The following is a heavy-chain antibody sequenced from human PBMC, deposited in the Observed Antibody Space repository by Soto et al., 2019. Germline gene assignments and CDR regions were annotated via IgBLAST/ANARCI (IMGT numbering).Heavy chain of an antibody. V-gene: IGHV3-13*01. Sequence: PGGSLRLSCAASGFTFSNYDMHWVRQATGKGLEWVSAIGTAGDTFYPGSVKGRFTISRENAKNSLYLQMNSLRAGDTAVYYCAKDISPGYGDYRYNWFDPWGQGTLVTVSS. CDR2: IGTAGDT. J-gene: IGHJ5*02. CDR3: AKDISPGYGDYRYNWFDP. D-gene: IGHD4-17*01. CDR1: GFTFSNYD.